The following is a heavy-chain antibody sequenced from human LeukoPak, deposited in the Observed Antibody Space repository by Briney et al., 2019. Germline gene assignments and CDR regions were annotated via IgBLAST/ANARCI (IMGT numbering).Heavy chain of an antibody. Sequence: SETLSLTCTVSGGSISSYYWSWIRQPPGKGLEWIGYIYYSGSTNYNPSLKSRVTISVDRSKNQFSLKLTSVTAADTAVYYCAREPHPRGLEIGAFDIWGQGTMVTVSS. V-gene: IGHV4-59*12. CDR1: GGSISSYY. D-gene: IGHD1-1*01. CDR2: IYYSGST. CDR3: AREPHPRGLEIGAFDI. J-gene: IGHJ3*02.